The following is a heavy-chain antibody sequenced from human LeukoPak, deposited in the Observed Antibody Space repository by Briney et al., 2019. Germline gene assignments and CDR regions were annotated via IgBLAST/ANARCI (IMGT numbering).Heavy chain of an antibody. Sequence: GGSLRLSCAASGFTFSSYWMSWVRQAPGKGLEWVANIKEDGSERYYVDSVKGRSTISRDNAKNSLYLQMNSLRAEDTAVYYCARRDSYYYDSSGYFTFDYWGQGTLVTVSS. CDR3: ARRDSYYYDSSGYFTFDY. D-gene: IGHD3-22*01. CDR2: IKEDGSER. J-gene: IGHJ4*02. V-gene: IGHV3-7*01. CDR1: GFTFSSYW.